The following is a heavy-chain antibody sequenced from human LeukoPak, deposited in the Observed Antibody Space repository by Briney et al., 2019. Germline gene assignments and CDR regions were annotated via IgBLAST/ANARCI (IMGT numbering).Heavy chain of an antibody. CDR3: AREPAYSSSFDY. J-gene: IGHJ4*02. CDR2: ICHDESNK. CDR1: GFTLSSYG. D-gene: IGHD6-19*01. V-gene: IGHV3-33*08. Sequence: GGSLRLSYSASGFTLSSYGMLGLGPPPARGLAGVEGICHDESNKYYPASVKGRFTISRNNSKNTLYLQMNSLRAEVTAVYYCAREPAYSSSFDYWGQGTLVTVSS.